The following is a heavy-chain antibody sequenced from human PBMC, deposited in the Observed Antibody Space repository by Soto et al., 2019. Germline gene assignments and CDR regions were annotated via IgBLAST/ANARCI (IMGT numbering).Heavy chain of an antibody. CDR2: MNPNSGNT. V-gene: IGHV1-8*01. CDR3: AGGHYDFWSGCFDAFDI. CDR1: GYTFTSYD. J-gene: IGHJ3*02. Sequence: ASVKVSYKASGYTFTSYDINWVRQATGQGLEWMGWMNPNSGNTGYAQKFQGRVTMTRNTSISTAYMELSSLRSEDTAVYYCAGGHYDFWSGCFDAFDIWGQGTMVTV. D-gene: IGHD3-3*01.